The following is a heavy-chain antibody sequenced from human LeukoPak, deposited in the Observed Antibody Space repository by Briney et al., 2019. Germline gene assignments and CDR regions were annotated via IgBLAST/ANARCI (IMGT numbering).Heavy chain of an antibody. D-gene: IGHD3-16*01. J-gene: IGHJ4*02. Sequence: GGSLRLSCAASGFTLSSYWMSWVRQAPGKGLEWVANIKKDGSEKNYVDSVKGRFTISRDNAKNSLYLQMNSLRAEDTAVYYCARVRGGVIDYWGQGTLVTVSS. CDR3: ARVRGGVIDY. V-gene: IGHV3-7*02. CDR2: IKKDGSEK. CDR1: GFTLSSYW.